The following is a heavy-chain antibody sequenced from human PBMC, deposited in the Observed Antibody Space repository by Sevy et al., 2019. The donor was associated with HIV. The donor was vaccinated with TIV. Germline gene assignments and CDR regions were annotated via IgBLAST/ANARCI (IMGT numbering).Heavy chain of an antibody. CDR2: ISSGGSYI. V-gene: IGHV3-21*01. J-gene: IGHJ4*02. Sequence: GESLKISCAGSGFTFSSYTFHWVRQAPGKGLEWVSSISSGGSYIHDGDSVKGRFTISRDNAKQSLFLQMNNLRDEDTAVYYCARGFSGSLTNFDFWGRGTLVTVSS. CDR3: ARGFSGSLTNFDF. CDR1: GFTFSSYT. D-gene: IGHD3-3*01.